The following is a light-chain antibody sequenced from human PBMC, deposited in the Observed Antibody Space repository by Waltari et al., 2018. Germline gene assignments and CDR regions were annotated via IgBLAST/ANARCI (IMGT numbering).Light chain of an antibody. CDR3: SSFTTGSTGL. J-gene: IGLJ2*01. CDR2: NVS. V-gene: IGLV2-14*03. CDR1: SRDIGAFDL. Sequence: QSALAQPASVSGSPGQSTPISCTCSSRDIGAFDLVPWYQQHPGRAPRLIIRNVSQRPSGVPHRFSGSKSGNTASLTISSLRSEDESLYFCSSFTTGSTGLFGGGTKLTVL.